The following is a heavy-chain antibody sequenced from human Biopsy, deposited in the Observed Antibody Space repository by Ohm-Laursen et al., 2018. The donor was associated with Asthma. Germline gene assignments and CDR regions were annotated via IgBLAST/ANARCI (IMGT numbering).Heavy chain of an antibody. J-gene: IGHJ3*02. D-gene: IGHD3-3*01. CDR2: INSSSII. Sequence: SLRLSCAASGFTFSSYPMNWVRQAPGKGLEWLSYINSSSIIYYADSVKGRFTISRDNAKNSLFLQMNSLRDEDTAVYYCAKERYYDFWSGYPIWGQGTMVTVSS. V-gene: IGHV3-48*02. CDR3: AKERYYDFWSGYPI. CDR1: GFTFSSYP.